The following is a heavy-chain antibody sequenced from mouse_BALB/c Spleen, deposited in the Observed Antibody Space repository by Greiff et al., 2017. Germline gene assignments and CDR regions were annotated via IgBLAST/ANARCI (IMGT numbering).Heavy chain of an antibody. J-gene: IGHJ3*01. V-gene: IGHV5-17*02. CDR2: ISSGSSTI. CDR1: GFTFSSFG. Sequence: EVKLMESGGGLVQPGGSRKLSCAASGFTFSSFGMHWVRQAPEKGLEWVAYISSGSSTIYYADTVKGRFTISRDNPKNTLFLQMTSLRSEDTAMYYCARYEGAWFAYWGQGTLVTVSA. CDR3: ARYEGAWFAY. D-gene: IGHD2-3*01.